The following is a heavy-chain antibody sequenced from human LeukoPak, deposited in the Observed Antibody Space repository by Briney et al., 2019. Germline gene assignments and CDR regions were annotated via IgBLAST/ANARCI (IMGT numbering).Heavy chain of an antibody. CDR1: GFSFSSYS. CDR3: AKDMAAYYYSSGNIDY. Sequence: GGSLRLSCAASGFSFSSYSMHWVRQAPGKGLEWVTFIRYHGNNKYYADSVKGRVTISRDNSKNTLYLQMNSLRAEDTALYYCAKDMAAYYYSSGNIDYWGQGTLVTVSS. CDR2: IRYHGNNK. V-gene: IGHV3-30*02. J-gene: IGHJ4*02. D-gene: IGHD3-10*01.